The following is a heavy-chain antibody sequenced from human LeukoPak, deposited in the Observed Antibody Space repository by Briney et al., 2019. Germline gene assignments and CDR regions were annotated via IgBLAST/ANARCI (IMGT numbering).Heavy chain of an antibody. CDR3: ARSAIGAFDI. V-gene: IGHV4-59*08. D-gene: IGHD2-21*01. J-gene: IGHJ3*02. CDR1: GGSISSYY. CDR2: IYNSGST. Sequence: SETLSLTCTVSGGSISSYYWSWIRQPPGKGLECIGYIYNSGSTNYNPSLKSRVSISVDTSKNQFSLKLSSVTAADTAVYYCARSAIGAFDIWGPGKMVTVSS.